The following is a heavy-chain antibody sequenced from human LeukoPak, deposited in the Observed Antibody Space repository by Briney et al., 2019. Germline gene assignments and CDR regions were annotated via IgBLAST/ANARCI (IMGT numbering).Heavy chain of an antibody. CDR2: INPNSGGT. CDR1: GYTFTGYY. D-gene: IGHD6-13*01. J-gene: IGHJ4*02. V-gene: IGHV1-2*02. Sequence: ASVKVSCKASGYTFTGYYMHWVRQAPGQGLEWMGWINPNSGGTNYAQKFQGRVTMTRDTSISTAYMELSRLRSDDTAVYYWARDLGSRRSSWYGLSDYWGQGTLVTVSS. CDR3: ARDLGSRRSSWYGLSDY.